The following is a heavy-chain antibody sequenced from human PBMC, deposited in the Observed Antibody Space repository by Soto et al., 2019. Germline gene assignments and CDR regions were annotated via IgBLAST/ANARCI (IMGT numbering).Heavy chain of an antibody. V-gene: IGHV3-30*18. Sequence: SGGSLRLSCAASGFTFSSYGMHWVRQAPGKGLEWVAVISYDGSNKYYADSVKGRFTISRDNSKNTLYLQMNSLRAEDTAVYYCAKALTYYDFWSGYFSDYYYGMDVWGQGTTVTVSS. J-gene: IGHJ6*02. CDR3: AKALTYYDFWSGYFSDYYYGMDV. CDR1: GFTFSSYG. D-gene: IGHD3-3*01. CDR2: ISYDGSNK.